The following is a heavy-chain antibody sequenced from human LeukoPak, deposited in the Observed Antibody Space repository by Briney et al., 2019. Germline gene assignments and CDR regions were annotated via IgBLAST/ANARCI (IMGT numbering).Heavy chain of an antibody. V-gene: IGHV3-21*01. CDR2: ISSSSSYI. CDR3: ARDSSSGWPFGY. J-gene: IGHJ4*02. CDR1: GFTFSSYS. D-gene: IGHD6-19*01. Sequence: GGSLRLSCAASGFTFSSYSMNWVRQAPGKGLEWVSSISSSSSYIYYADSVKGRFTISRDNAKNSLYLQMNSLRAEDTAVYYCARDSSSGWPFGYWGQGTLVTVSS.